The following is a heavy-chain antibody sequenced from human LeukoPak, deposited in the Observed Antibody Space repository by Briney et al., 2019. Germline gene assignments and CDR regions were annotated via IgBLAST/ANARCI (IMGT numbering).Heavy chain of an antibody. V-gene: IGHV1-69*01. Sequence: SVKVSCKASGGTFSSYAISWVRQAPGQGLEWMGGIIPIFGTANYAQKFQGRVTITADESTSTAYMELSSLRSDDTAVYYCARVPDIVVVPAAIVDYYYMDVWGKGTTVTVSS. CDR1: GGTFSSYA. CDR3: ARVPDIVVVPAAIVDYYYMDV. D-gene: IGHD2-2*02. J-gene: IGHJ6*03. CDR2: IIPIFGTA.